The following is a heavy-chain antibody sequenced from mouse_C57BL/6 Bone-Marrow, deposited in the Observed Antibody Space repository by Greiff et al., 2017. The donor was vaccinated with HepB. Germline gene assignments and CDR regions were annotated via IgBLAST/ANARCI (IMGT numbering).Heavy chain of an antibody. CDR2: ISSGGDYI. CDR1: GFTFSSYA. CDR3: TRIYDGYPYAMDY. Sequence: EVHLVESGAGLVKPGGSLKLSCAASGFTFSSYAMSWVRQTPEKRLEWVAYISSGGDYIYYADTVKGRFTISRDNARNTLYLQMSSLKSEDTAMYYCTRIYDGYPYAMDYWGQGTSVTVSS. V-gene: IGHV5-9-1*02. J-gene: IGHJ4*01. D-gene: IGHD2-3*01.